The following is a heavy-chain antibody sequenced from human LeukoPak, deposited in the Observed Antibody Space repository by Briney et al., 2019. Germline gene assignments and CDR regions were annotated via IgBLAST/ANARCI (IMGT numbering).Heavy chain of an antibody. Sequence: GASLRLSCAASGFTFSNYWMSWVRQAPGKGLEWMANIKQDGSEKYYVDSVKGRFTISRDNAKNSLYLQMNSLRAEDTAVYNCARTAGYSSIVFDIWGQGTMVTVSS. CDR1: GFTFSNYW. CDR2: IKQDGSEK. V-gene: IGHV3-7*02. D-gene: IGHD2-2*01. CDR3: ARTAGYSSIVFDI. J-gene: IGHJ3*02.